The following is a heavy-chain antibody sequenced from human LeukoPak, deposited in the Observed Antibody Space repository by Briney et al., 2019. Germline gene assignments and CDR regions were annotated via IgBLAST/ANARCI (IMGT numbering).Heavy chain of an antibody. D-gene: IGHD3-22*01. CDR1: GFTFGDYA. V-gene: IGHV3-49*03. CDR2: IRSKAYGGTT. Sequence: GESLRLSCTASGFTFGDYAMSWFRQAPGKGLEWVGFIRSKAYGGTTEYAASVKGRFTISRDDSKSIAYLQMNSLKTEDTAVYYCTRDLGKNYYDSSGYPACYWGQGTLVTVSS. CDR3: TRDLGKNYYDSSGYPACY. J-gene: IGHJ4*02.